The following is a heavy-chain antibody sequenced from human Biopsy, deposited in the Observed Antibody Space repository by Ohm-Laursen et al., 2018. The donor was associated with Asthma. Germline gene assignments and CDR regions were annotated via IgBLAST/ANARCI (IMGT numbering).Heavy chain of an antibody. CDR1: GGSIGTSTYY. J-gene: IGHJ5*02. D-gene: IGHD3-22*01. CDR3: ARDRAMISET. V-gene: IGHV4-39*07. CDR2: IYYSGNT. Sequence: TLSLTCTVSGGSIGTSTYYWGWIRQPPGKGLEWIASIYYSGNTYYNPSLKSRVSISLDTSKNQFSLRLTSVTAADTAVYYCARDRAMISETWGQGTLVTVSS.